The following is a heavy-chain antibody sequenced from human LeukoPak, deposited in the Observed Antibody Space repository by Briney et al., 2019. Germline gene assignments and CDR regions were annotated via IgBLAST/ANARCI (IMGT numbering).Heavy chain of an antibody. CDR2: TSYDGSNK. D-gene: IGHD5-18*01. J-gene: IGHJ4*02. CDR1: GFTFSSYA. V-gene: IGHV3-30*04. Sequence: GGSLRLSCAASGFTFSSYAMHWVRQAPGKGLEWVAVTSYDGSNKYYADSVKGRFTISRDNSKNTLYLQMNSLRAEDTAVYYCAVSRIQLWFDYWGQGTLVTVSS. CDR3: AVSRIQLWFDY.